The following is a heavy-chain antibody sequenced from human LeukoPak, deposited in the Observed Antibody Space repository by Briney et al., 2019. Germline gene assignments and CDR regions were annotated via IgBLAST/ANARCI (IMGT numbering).Heavy chain of an antibody. V-gene: IGHV5-51*01. J-gene: IGHJ3*02. CDR1: GYSFTSYW. CDR2: IYPGDSDT. Sequence: PGESLKISCKGSGYSFTSYWIGWVRQMPGKGLEWMGIIYPGDSDTRYSPSFQGQVTISADKSISTAYLQWSSLKASDTAMYYCARHEVRWIFSSDAFDIWGQGTMVTVSS. D-gene: IGHD2-2*03. CDR3: ARHEVRWIFSSDAFDI.